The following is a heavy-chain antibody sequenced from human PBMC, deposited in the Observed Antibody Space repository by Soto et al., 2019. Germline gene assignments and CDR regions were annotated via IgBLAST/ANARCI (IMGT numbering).Heavy chain of an antibody. V-gene: IGHV1-2*02. J-gene: IGHJ6*02. D-gene: IGHD6-13*01. CDR1: GYTFTGYY. CDR3: ARVSIAAAGGVYYFGMDV. Sequence: ASVKVSCKASGYTFTGYYMHWVRQAPGQGLEWMGWINPNSGGTNYAQKFQGRVTMTRDTSISTAYMELSRLRSDDTAVYYCARVSIAAAGGVYYFGMDVRGQGTTVTVSS. CDR2: INPNSGGT.